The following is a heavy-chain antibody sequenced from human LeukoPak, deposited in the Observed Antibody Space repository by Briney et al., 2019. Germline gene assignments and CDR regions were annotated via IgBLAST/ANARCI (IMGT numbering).Heavy chain of an antibody. CDR1: GFTFSSYA. J-gene: IGHJ4*02. CDR2: ISGSGGST. Sequence: GGSLRLSCAASGFTFSSYAMSWVRQAPGKGLEWVSAISGSGGSTYYADSVKGRFTISRDNSKNTLYLQMNSLRAEDTAVYYCAKDRCYYDSSGYYGYWGQGTLVTVSS. V-gene: IGHV3-23*01. CDR3: AKDRCYYDSSGYYGY. D-gene: IGHD3-22*01.